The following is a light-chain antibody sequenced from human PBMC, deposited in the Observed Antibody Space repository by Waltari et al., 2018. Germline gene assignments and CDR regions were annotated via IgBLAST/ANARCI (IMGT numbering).Light chain of an antibody. J-gene: IGLJ3*02. Sequence: SSVLTQAPSVSVAPGQTATVTCGGANIGGRSVHWYQQRPGRAPVLVVYLDSDRPSGIPDRFSGSKSGNAATLTISRVEAGDDADYYCHVWDGKTVMFGGGTKLTVL. V-gene: IGLV3-21*02. CDR2: LDS. CDR3: HVWDGKTVM. CDR1: NIGGRS.